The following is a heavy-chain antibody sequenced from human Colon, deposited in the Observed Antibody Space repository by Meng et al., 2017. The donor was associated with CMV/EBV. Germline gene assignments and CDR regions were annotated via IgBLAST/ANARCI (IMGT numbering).Heavy chain of an antibody. CDR3: MCRGLEMLTPNDALDI. J-gene: IGHJ3*02. CDR1: GFTFSIYS. V-gene: IGHV3-21*01. D-gene: IGHD5-24*01. CDR2: ISNNGNYI. Sequence: GGSLRLSCTASGFTFSIYSMNWVRQAPGGGLEFVATISNNGNYIYYGDSVKGRFAISRDNARSSLYLQMNSLRVEDTALYYCMCRGLEMLTPNDALDIWGQGTMVTVSS.